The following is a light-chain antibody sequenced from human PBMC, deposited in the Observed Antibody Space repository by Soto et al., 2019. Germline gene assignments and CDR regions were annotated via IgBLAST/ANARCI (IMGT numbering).Light chain of an antibody. CDR1: SSDVGGYNY. J-gene: IGLJ2*01. Sequence: QSALTQPASVSGSPGQSITISCTGTSSDVGGYNYVSWYQQHPGKAPKLMIYDVSNRHSGVSNRFSGSKSGNTASLNISWLQAEDAADYYCSSSTSSSTVVFGGGTKVTVL. CDR2: DVS. CDR3: SSSTSSSTVV. V-gene: IGLV2-14*01.